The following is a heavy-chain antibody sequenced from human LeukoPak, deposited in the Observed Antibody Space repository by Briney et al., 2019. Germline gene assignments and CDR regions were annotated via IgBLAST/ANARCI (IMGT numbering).Heavy chain of an antibody. CDR2: ISSSSSYI. CDR3: ARNSPAGRSITMIVVVTPGYFDY. Sequence: GGSLRLSCAASGFTFSSYSMNWVRQAPGKGLERVSSISSSSSYIYYADSVKGRFTISRDNAKNSLYLQMNSLRAEDTAVYYCARNSPAGRSITMIVVVTPGYFDYWGQGTLVTVSS. J-gene: IGHJ4*02. V-gene: IGHV3-21*01. CDR1: GFTFSSYS. D-gene: IGHD3-22*01.